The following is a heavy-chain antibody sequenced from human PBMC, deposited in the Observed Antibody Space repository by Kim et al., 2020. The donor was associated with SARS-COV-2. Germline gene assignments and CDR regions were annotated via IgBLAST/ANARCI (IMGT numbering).Heavy chain of an antibody. V-gene: IGHV3-33*06. Sequence: GGSLRLSCAASGFTFSSYGMHWVRQAPGKGLEWVAVIWYDGSNKYYADSVKGRFTISRDNSKNTLYLQMNSLRAEDTAVYYCAKDCSGGSCYSFDYWGQGTLVTVSS. CDR1: GFTFSSYG. D-gene: IGHD2-15*01. CDR3: AKDCSGGSCYSFDY. CDR2: IWYDGSNK. J-gene: IGHJ4*02.